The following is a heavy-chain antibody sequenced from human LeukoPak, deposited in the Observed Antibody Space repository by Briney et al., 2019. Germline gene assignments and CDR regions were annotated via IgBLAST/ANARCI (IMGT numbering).Heavy chain of an antibody. CDR3: ARREVVIARVARGYFDY. V-gene: IGHV4-61*02. J-gene: IGHJ4*02. CDR1: GGSISSGSYY. D-gene: IGHD2-21*01. Sequence: SETLSLTCTVSGGSISSGSYYWSWIRQPAGKGLEWIGRIYTSGSTNYNPSLKSRVTISLDTSKNQFSLKLSSVTAADTAVYYCARREVVIARVARGYFDYWGQGTLVTVSS. CDR2: IYTSGST.